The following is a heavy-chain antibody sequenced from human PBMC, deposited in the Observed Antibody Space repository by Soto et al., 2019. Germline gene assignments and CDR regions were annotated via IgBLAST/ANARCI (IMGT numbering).Heavy chain of an antibody. CDR3: ARPLWRDDYNWGYFDL. Sequence: QVQLVESGGGVVQPGRSLRLYYAASRFTFSSYAMHWVRQVPGKGLEWVAVISYDGSNKYYADSVKGRFTISRDNSKNTLYLQMNSLRAEDTAVYYRARPLWRDDYNWGYFDLWGRGTLVTVSS. V-gene: IGHV3-30-3*01. D-gene: IGHD4-4*01. J-gene: IGHJ2*01. CDR1: RFTFSSYA. CDR2: ISYDGSNK.